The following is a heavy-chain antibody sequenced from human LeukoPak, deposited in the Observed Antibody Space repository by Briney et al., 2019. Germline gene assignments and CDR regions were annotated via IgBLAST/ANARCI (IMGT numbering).Heavy chain of an antibody. Sequence: GGSLRLSCAASGFTFSSYSMNWVRQAPGKGLEWVSYISSSSSTIYYADSVKGRFTISRDSAKNSLYLQMNSLRAEDTAVYYCARDGSSWYSSYYFDYWGQGTLVTVSS. CDR2: ISSSSSTI. CDR3: ARDGSSWYSSYYFDY. CDR1: GFTFSSYS. J-gene: IGHJ4*02. V-gene: IGHV3-48*04. D-gene: IGHD6-13*01.